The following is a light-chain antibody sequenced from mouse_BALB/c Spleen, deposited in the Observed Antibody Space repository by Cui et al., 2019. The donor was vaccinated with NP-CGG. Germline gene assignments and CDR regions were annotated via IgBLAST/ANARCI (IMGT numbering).Light chain of an antibody. Sequence: QIVLTQSPAIMSASLGERVTMTCTASSSVSYSYLHWYQQKPGSSPKSWIYSTSNLASGVPARVSGRGSGTSYSLTISSMEAEDAATYYCHQYHRSHMYTFGGGTKLEIK. J-gene: IGKJ2*01. CDR3: HQYHRSHMYT. V-gene: IGKV4-74*01. CDR2: STS. CDR1: SSVSYSY.